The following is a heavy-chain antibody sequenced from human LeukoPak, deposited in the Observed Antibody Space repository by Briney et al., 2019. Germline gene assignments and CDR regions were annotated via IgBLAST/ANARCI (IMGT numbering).Heavy chain of an antibody. J-gene: IGHJ2*01. Sequence: SVNVSCKASGRTFISYAISWVRQAPAQALDWIGEIIPIFGTANYVQDFEGRVTITADESTSTAYMELSSLRSEHTAVYYCARARVGSYGGTSYFDLWGRGTLVTVSS. CDR3: ARARVGSYGGTSYFDL. CDR1: GRTFISYA. D-gene: IGHD4-23*01. CDR2: IIPIFGTA. V-gene: IGHV1-69*13.